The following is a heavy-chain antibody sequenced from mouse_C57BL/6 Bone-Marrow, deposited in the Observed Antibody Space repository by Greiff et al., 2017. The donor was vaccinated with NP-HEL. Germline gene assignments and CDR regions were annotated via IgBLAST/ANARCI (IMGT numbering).Heavy chain of an antibody. CDR1: GYTFTSYD. J-gene: IGHJ4*01. V-gene: IGHV1-85*01. D-gene: IGHD3-2*02. CDR3: AAQATYYAMDY. CDR2: IYPRDGST. Sequence: QVQLKQSGPELVKPGASVKLSCKASGYTFTSYDTNWVKQRPGQGLEWIGWIYPRDGSTKYNEKFKGKATLTVDTSSSTAYMELHSLTSEDSAVYFCAAQATYYAMDYWGQGTSVTVSS.